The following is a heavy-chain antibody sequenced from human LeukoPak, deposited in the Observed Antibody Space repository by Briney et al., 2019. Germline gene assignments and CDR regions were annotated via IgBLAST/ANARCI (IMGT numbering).Heavy chain of an antibody. V-gene: IGHV4-34*01. CDR1: GGSFSGYY. CDR2: INHSGST. J-gene: IGHJ5*02. D-gene: IGHD3-9*01. Sequence: SETLSLTCAVYGGSFSGYYWSWIRQPPGKGLEWIGEINHSGSTNYNPSLKSRVTISVDTSKNQFSLKLSSVTAADTAVYYCARDLLRYYNWFDPWVQGTLVTVSS. CDR3: ARDLLRYYNWFDP.